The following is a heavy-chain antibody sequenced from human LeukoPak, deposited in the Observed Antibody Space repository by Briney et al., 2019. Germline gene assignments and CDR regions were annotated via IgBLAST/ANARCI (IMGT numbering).Heavy chain of an antibody. CDR1: GYTFSTYG. J-gene: IGHJ3*02. CDR3: ARGGSITTIRGVIITDAFDI. V-gene: IGHV1-18*01. CDR2: ISAYNGNT. D-gene: IGHD3-10*01. Sequence: ASVKVSCKASGYTFSTYGIIWVRQAPGQGLEWMGWISAYNGNTNYAQKLQGRVTMTTDTSTTTAYMELRSLRSVDTAVYYCARGGSITTIRGVIITDAFDIWGQGTMVTVSS.